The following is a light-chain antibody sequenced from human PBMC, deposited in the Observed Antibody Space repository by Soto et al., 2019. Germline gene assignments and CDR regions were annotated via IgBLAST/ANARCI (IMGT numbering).Light chain of an antibody. CDR3: QQYNKWPPST. CDR2: KIS. J-gene: IGKJ1*01. CDR1: QSLVHSDGYTY. Sequence: DIVMTQTPLSSPVTLGQPASISCRSSQSLVHSDGYTYLSWLHQRPGQPPRLLIYKISNRFSGVPDRFSGSGAGTDFTLTISYLQSADFAVYYCQQYNKWPPSTFGQGTKVDIK. V-gene: IGKV2-24*01.